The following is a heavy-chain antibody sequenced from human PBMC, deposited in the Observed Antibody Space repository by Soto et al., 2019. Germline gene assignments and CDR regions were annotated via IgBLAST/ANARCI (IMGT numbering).Heavy chain of an antibody. CDR2: INPNSGGT. Sequence: ASMKVSCKASGYTFTGYYMHWVRQAPGQGLEWMGWINPNSGGTNYAQKFQGRVTMTRDTSISTAYMELSRLRSDDTAVYYCARTSIAARRGGMDVWGQGTTVTVSS. D-gene: IGHD6-6*01. CDR1: GYTFTGYY. J-gene: IGHJ6*02. CDR3: ARTSIAARRGGMDV. V-gene: IGHV1-2*02.